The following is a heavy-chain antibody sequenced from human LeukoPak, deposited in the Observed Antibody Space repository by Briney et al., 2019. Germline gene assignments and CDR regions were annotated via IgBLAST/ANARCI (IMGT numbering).Heavy chain of an antibody. CDR3: TTGAQGSGFLEWLHEYYFDY. V-gene: IGHV3-66*01. Sequence: GGSLRLSCAASGFTVSSNYMSWVRQAPGKGLEWVSIIYSDGGTYYADSVKGRFTISRDDSKNTLYLQMNSLKTEDTAVYYCTTGAQGSGFLEWLHEYYFDYWGQGTLVTVSS. J-gene: IGHJ4*02. CDR2: IYSDGGT. D-gene: IGHD3-3*01. CDR1: GFTVSSNY.